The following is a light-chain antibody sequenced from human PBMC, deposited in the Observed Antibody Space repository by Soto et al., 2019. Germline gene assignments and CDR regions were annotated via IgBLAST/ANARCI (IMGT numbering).Light chain of an antibody. CDR2: RNN. J-gene: IGLJ2*01. Sequence: QSVLTQPPSASGTPGQTVTISCSGSSSNIGSAYIYWYQHLPRTAPKLLIYRNNQRPSGVPDRFSVSKSGTSASLAISGLRSEDEADYYCAAWDDSLVVFGGGTQLTVL. CDR3: AAWDDSLVV. V-gene: IGLV1-47*01. CDR1: SSNIGSAY.